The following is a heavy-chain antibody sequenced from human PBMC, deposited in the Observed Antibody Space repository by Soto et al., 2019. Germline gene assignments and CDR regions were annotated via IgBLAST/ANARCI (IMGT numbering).Heavy chain of an antibody. CDR3: ARDHQTTQQLADHSFDY. CDR2: ISRSGSTI. CDR1: GFTFISYE. J-gene: IGHJ4*02. D-gene: IGHD6-13*01. Sequence: LRLSCAASGFTFISYEMNGVRQAPGKGLEWVSYISRSGSTIYYADFVKGRFTISRDNAKNSLYLQMNSLRAEDTAVYYCARDHQTTQQLADHSFDYWGQGTMVXV. V-gene: IGHV3-48*03.